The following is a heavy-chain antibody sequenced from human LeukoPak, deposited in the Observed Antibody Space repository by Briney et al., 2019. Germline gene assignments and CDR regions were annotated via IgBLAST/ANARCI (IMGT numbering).Heavy chain of an antibody. CDR2: IKQDGSEK. D-gene: IGHD3-3*01. CDR1: GFTFSGYW. J-gene: IGHJ4*02. CDR3: ARGTTIFGVVTTSFDY. V-gene: IGHV3-7*01. Sequence: GGSLRLSCAASGFTFSGYWMSWVRQAPGKGLEWVANIKQDGSEKYYVDSVKGRFTISRDNAKNSLYLQMNSLRAEDTAVYYCARGTTIFGVVTTSFDYWGQGTLVTVSS.